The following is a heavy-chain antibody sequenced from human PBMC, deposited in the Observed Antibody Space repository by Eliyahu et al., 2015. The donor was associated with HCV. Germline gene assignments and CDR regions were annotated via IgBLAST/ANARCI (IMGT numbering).Heavy chain of an antibody. V-gene: IGHV4-59*01. CDR1: GGSISXYY. J-gene: IGHJ5*02. D-gene: IGHD6-19*01. CDR3: ASGGGGIAVTGTGGWFDP. CDR2: IHYSGST. Sequence: QVQLQESGPGLVKPSXTLSLTCAVPGGSISXYYWSWIRQPPGKGLXWIGYIHYSGSTNCNPSLKSRVTISVDTSKNQFSLKLSSVTAADTAVYYCASGGGGIAVTGTGGWFDPWGQGTLVTVSS.